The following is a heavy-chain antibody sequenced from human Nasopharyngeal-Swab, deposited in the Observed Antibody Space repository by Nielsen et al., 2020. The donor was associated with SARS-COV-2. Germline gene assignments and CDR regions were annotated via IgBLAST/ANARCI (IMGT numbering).Heavy chain of an antibody. V-gene: IGHV3-7*01. D-gene: IGHD5-12*01. CDR2: IKQDGSEK. CDR3: AASDSGYDWYYYYGMDV. J-gene: IGHJ6*02. Sequence: GGSLRLSCAASGFTFSSYWMSWVRQAPGEGLEWVANIKQDGSEKYYVDSVKGRFTISRDNAKNSLYLQMNSLRAEDTALYYCAASDSGYDWYYYYGMDVWGQGTTVTVYS. CDR1: GFTFSSYW.